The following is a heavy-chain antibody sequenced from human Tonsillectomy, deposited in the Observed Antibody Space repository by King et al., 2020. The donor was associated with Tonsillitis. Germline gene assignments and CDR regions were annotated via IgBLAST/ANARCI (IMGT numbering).Heavy chain of an antibody. D-gene: IGHD4-23*01. CDR3: VKEIYGGNSWGVFDS. V-gene: IGHV3-64D*06. CDR2: INSNGDTT. CDR1: EFTFSSYA. Sequence: VQLVESGGGLVQPGGSLRLSCSASEFTFSSYAMYWVRQAPGKGLEHVSGINSNGDTTYYADSVKGRFIISRDNSKNTLYLQMSSLRAEDTAVYYCVKEIYGGNSWGVFDSWGQGTLVTVSS. J-gene: IGHJ4*02.